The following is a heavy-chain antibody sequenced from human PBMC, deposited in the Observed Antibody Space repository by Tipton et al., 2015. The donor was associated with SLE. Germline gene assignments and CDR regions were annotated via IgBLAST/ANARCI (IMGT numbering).Heavy chain of an antibody. J-gene: IGHJ4*02. Sequence: TLSLTCTVSGGSISSYYWSWIRQHPGKGLEWIGYIYYSGSTYYNPSLKSRVTISVDTSKNQFSLKLSSVTAADTAVYYCARSPPPGGTNPYYFDYWGQGTLVTVSS. D-gene: IGHD1-14*01. CDR2: IYYSGST. V-gene: IGHV4-31*03. CDR1: GGSISSYY. CDR3: ARSPPPGGTNPYYFDY.